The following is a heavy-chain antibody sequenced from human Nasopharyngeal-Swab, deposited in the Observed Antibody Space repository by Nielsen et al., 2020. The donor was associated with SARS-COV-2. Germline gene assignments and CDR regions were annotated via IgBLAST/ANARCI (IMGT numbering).Heavy chain of an antibody. CDR3: AKGEAGSDY. D-gene: IGHD6-19*01. J-gene: IGHJ4*02. V-gene: IGHV3-30-3*02. CDR2: ISYDGSNK. Sequence: VRQAPGKGLEWAAVISYDGSNKYYADSVKGRFTISRDNSKNTLYLQMNSLRAEDTAVYYCAKGEAGSDYWGQGTLVTVSS.